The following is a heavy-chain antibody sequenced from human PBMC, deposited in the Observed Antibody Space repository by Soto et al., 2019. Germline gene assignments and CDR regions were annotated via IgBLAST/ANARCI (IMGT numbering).Heavy chain of an antibody. D-gene: IGHD3-3*01. CDR3: ATGGNITIFGVVIKDYYYYGMDV. CDR2: VDPEDGET. Sequence: ASVKVSCKVSGYTFTDYYMHWVQQAPGKGLEWMGLVDPEDGETIYAEKFQGRVTITADTSTDTAYMELSSLRSEDTAVYYCATGGNITIFGVVIKDYYYYGMDVWGQGTTVTVSS. J-gene: IGHJ6*02. CDR1: GYTFTDYY. V-gene: IGHV1-69-2*01.